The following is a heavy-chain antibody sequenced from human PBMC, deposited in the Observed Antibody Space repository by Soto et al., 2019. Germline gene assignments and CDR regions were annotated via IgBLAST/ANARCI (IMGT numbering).Heavy chain of an antibody. J-gene: IGHJ4*02. CDR2: MNPNSGNT. V-gene: IGHV1-8*01. D-gene: IGHD3-9*01. CDR1: GYTFTSYD. CDR3: ARGGPDYDILTGYYISGY. Sequence: QVQLVQSGAEVKKPGASVKVSCKASGYTFTSYDINWVRQATGQGLEWMGWMNPNSGNTGYAQKFQGRVTMTRNTSISTAYMELSSLRSEDTAMYYCARGGPDYDILTGYYISGYWGQGTLVTVSS.